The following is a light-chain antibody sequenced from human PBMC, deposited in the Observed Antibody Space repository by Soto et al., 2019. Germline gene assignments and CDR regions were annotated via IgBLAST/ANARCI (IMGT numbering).Light chain of an antibody. Sequence: IQVPQSPSSLSASVGDRVTITCRTSQNINIFLNWYQQKPGRAPMVVISAASNLESGVPSRFSGRGSGTEFTLTISNRQPGDSALYFCQESYSTPLAFGGGTRVEIK. CDR1: QNINIF. J-gene: IGKJ4*01. V-gene: IGKV1-39*01. CDR3: QESYSTPLA. CDR2: AAS.